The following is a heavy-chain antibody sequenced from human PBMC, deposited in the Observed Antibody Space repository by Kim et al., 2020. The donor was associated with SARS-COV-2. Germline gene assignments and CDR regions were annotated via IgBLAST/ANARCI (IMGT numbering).Heavy chain of an antibody. J-gene: IGHJ4*02. CDR3: ARDREVGAPKPYYFDY. Sequence: GGSLRLSCAASGFTFSSYSMNWVRQAPGKGLEWVSYISSSSSTIYYADSVKGRFIISRDNAKNSLYLQMNSLRDEDTAVYYCARDREVGAPKPYYFDYWGQGTLVTVSS. V-gene: IGHV3-48*02. CDR1: GFTFSSYS. D-gene: IGHD1-26*01. CDR2: ISSSSSTI.